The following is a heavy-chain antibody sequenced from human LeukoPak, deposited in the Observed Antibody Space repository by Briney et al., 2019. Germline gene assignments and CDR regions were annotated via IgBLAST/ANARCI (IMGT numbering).Heavy chain of an antibody. Sequence: PSETLSLTCAVYGGSFSGYYWTWIRQPPGKGLEWIGEINHSGSTNYNPSLKSRVTISVDTSKNQFSLNLSSVTAADTAVYYCARARSSGWYPFDYWGQGTLVTVSS. CDR1: GGSFSGYY. CDR2: INHSGST. CDR3: ARARSSGWYPFDY. V-gene: IGHV4-34*01. J-gene: IGHJ4*02. D-gene: IGHD6-19*01.